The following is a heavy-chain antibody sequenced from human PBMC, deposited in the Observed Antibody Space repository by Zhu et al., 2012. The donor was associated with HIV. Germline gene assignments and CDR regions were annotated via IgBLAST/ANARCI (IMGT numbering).Heavy chain of an antibody. D-gene: IGHD6-19*01. J-gene: IGHJ3*01. CDR3: AKTRTSGWYSYAFHV. Sequence: QVLLQESGPGLVKPSETLSLTCSVSGSTISSSSSFWGWVRQTPGKGLEWIGSAYYGGTTYYTPSLMSRLTISVDTSKNQCSLRLSSVTAADTGLYYCAKTRTSGWYSYAFHVWGQGRMVTVSS. CDR1: GSTISSSSSF. CDR2: AYYGGTT. V-gene: IGHV4-39*01.